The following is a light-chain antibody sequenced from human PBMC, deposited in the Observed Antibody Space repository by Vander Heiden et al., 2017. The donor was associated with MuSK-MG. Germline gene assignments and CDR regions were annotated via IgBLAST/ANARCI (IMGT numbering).Light chain of an antibody. CDR1: QSISTW. CDR3: QQYNNYWT. CDR2: DAS. V-gene: IGKV1-5*01. Sequence: DFQMTQSPSTLSASVGDRVTITCRASQSISTWLAWYQQKPGKAPKLLIYDASSLESGVPSRFSGSGSGTEFTLTISSLQPDDFATYYCQQYNNYWTFGQGTKVEIK. J-gene: IGKJ1*01.